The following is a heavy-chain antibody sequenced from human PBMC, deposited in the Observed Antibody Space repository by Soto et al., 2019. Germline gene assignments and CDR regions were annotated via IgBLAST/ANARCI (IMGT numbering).Heavy chain of an antibody. CDR2: IWHDGSNK. Sequence: QVQLVESGGGVVQPGRSLRLSCAASGFTFSNYGMHWVRQAPGKGLEWVAVIWHDGSNKDYADSVKGRFTISRDNSKNTLDLEMNSLRAEGTAVYYCAREGGIAAAGGFDYGGQGTLVTVSS. V-gene: IGHV3-33*01. D-gene: IGHD6-13*01. CDR1: GFTFSNYG. CDR3: AREGGIAAAGGFDY. J-gene: IGHJ4*02.